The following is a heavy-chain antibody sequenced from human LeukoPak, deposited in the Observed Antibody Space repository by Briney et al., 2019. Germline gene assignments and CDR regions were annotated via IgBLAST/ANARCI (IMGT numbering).Heavy chain of an antibody. CDR1: GFPFSSYA. Sequence: GGSLRLACAASGFPFSSYAMSWVRQAPGEGLEWVSAISGSGGSTYYTDSVKGRFTIPRDNSKNTLYLQMDSLRAEDTAVYYCAKDYQRVVVIAFFDYWGQGTLVTVSS. CDR3: AKDYQRVVVIAFFDY. V-gene: IGHV3-23*01. CDR2: ISGSGGST. D-gene: IGHD3-22*01. J-gene: IGHJ4*02.